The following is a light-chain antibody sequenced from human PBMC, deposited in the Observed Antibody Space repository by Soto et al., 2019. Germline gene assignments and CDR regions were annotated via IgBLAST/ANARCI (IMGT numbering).Light chain of an antibody. V-gene: IGLV2-14*01. CDR1: SADVGGYAY. CDR2: EVS. CDR3: CSYTDNTTPV. Sequence: QSALTQPASVSGSPGQSITISCTGTSADVGGYAYVSWYQKYPGKAPKLVISEVSNRPSGFSHRFSGSRSGNTASLTISGLQAEDEADYYCCSYTDNTTPVFGGGTKLTVL. J-gene: IGLJ3*02.